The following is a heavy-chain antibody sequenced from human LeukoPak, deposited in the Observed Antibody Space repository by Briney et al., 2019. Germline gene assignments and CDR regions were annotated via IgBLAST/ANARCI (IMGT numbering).Heavy chain of an antibody. D-gene: IGHD3-22*01. Sequence: SETLSLTCTVSDGSIRSYYWSWIRQPPGKGLEWIGYIYYSGSTDYNPSLGSRVTMSVDTSKNQFSLRLTSVTAAVTAVYHCARLVYDSRGYYFDYWGQGTLVTVSS. CDR3: ARLVYDSRGYYFDY. CDR2: IYYSGST. CDR1: DGSIRSYY. V-gene: IGHV4-59*08. J-gene: IGHJ4*02.